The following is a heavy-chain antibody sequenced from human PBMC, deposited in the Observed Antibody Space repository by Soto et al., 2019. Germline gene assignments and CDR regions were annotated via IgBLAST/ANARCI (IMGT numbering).Heavy chain of an antibody. CDR1: GGSISSSSYY. J-gene: IGHJ4*02. Sequence: PSETLSLTCTVSGGSISSSSYYWGWIRQPPGKGLEWIGTIFYSGSTYYNPSLKSRVTISVDTSKNQFSLKLSSVTAADTAMYYCATSYSASDADKNWGQGTLVTVSS. CDR3: ATSYSASDADKN. V-gene: IGHV4-39*01. CDR2: IFYSGST. D-gene: IGHD5-12*01.